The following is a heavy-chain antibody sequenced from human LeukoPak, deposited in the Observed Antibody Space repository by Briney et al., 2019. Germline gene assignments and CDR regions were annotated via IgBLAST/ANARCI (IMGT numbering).Heavy chain of an antibody. J-gene: IGHJ4*02. CDR3: ARAVTNIAVGDY. CDR1: GFTVSNNY. V-gene: IGHV3-53*01. Sequence: RGSLRLSCAASGFTVSNNYMSWVRQAPGKGLEWVSIIYSSDRTYYADSVKGRFTISRDNSKNTLFLQMNSLRAEDTAVYYCARAVTNIAVGDYWGQGTLVTVSS. CDR2: IYSSDRT. D-gene: IGHD6-19*01.